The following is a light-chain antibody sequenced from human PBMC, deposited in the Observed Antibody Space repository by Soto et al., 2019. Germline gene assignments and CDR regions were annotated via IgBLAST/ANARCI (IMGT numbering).Light chain of an antibody. V-gene: IGKV3-20*01. Sequence: MVVTQSPGTLSLSPGVGATRGSRSSQSVRSTYLAWYQQKPGQAPRLLIYGASSRATGIPDRFSGSGSGTDFTLTISRLEPEDFAVYYCQQYGNSPQTFGQGTKVDI. CDR1: QSVRSTY. CDR3: QQYGNSPQT. J-gene: IGKJ1*01. CDR2: GAS.